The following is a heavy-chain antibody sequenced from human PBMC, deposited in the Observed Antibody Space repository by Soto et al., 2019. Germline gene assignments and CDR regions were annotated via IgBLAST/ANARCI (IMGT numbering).Heavy chain of an antibody. J-gene: IGHJ4*02. D-gene: IGHD3-22*01. V-gene: IGHV3-23*01. Sequence: PGGSLRLSCGASGFTFINYAMSWARQAPGKGLEWVSDITSSGGGTYYADSVKGRFTISRDNSKNMLYLQMNSLTAEDTAVYYCAKRPPTYDSNGDYHLFYFDYWGREPWSPSPQ. CDR2: ITSSGGGT. CDR3: AKRPPTYDSNGDYHLFYFDY. CDR1: GFTFINYA.